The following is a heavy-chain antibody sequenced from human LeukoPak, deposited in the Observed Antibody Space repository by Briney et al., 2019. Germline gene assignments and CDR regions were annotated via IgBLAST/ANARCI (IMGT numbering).Heavy chain of an antibody. V-gene: IGHV4-38-2*01. CDR2: IYHSGST. J-gene: IGHJ3*02. CDR3: ARWDSGEWFHDAFDI. D-gene: IGHD3-3*01. CDR1: GYSISSGDY. Sequence: SETLSLTCAVSGYSISSGDYWGWIRQPPGKGLEWIGSIYHSGSTYYNPSLKSRITISVDTSKNQFSLKLSSVTAADTAVYYCARWDSGEWFHDAFDIWGQGTMVTVSS.